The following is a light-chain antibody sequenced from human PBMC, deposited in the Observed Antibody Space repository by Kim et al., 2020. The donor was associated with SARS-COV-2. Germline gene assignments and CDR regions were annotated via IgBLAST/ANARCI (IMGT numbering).Light chain of an antibody. CDR2: GAS. Sequence: SPGERATLACRASQTIRSSNLAWYQKKPGQPPRLLIYGASTRPTVSPDRFSGSGSGTDFTLTISRLEPEDFAVYYCQQYGNSPRTFGQGTKVDIK. V-gene: IGKV3-20*01. CDR3: QQYGNSPRT. J-gene: IGKJ1*01. CDR1: QTIRSSN.